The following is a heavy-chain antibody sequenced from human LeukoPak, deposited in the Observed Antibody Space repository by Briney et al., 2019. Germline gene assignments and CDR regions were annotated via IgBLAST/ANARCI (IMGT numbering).Heavy chain of an antibody. Sequence: GGSLRLSCAASGFTFSGYTLHWVRQAPGKGLEYVSAIISHGGSTHYADSVKGRFTVSRDNSKNTLYLQMDSLRAEDMAVYYCARITMGGTSANFYYYFLDAWGKGTTVTVSS. J-gene: IGHJ6*03. CDR2: IISHGGST. CDR3: ARITMGGTSANFYYYFLDA. V-gene: IGHV3-64*02. D-gene: IGHD3-16*01. CDR1: GFTFSGYT.